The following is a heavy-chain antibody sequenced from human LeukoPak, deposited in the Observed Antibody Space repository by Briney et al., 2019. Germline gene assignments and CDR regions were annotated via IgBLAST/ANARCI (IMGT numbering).Heavy chain of an antibody. CDR1: GFTFRSHA. D-gene: IGHD5-12*01. CDR2: IYSGGST. V-gene: IGHV3-66*01. J-gene: IGHJ4*02. CDR3: ARDRSGYDPYFDY. Sequence: GGSLRLSCAVSGFTFRSHAMSWVRQAPGKGLEWVSVIYSGGSTYYADSVKGRFTISRDNSKNTLYLQMNSLRAEDTAVYYCARDRSGYDPYFDYWGQGTLVTVS.